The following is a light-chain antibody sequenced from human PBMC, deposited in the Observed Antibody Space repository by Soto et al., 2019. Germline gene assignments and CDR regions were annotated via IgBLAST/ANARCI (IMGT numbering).Light chain of an antibody. J-gene: IGLJ2*01. Sequence: QSALTQPASVSGSPGQSITISCTGTSSDMGGYDYVSWYQQHPGKAPKLVIYAVSNRPSGVSNRFSGSKSGNTASLTISGLQAEDEADYYCNSYTSITTLGVFGGGTKVTVL. CDR2: AVS. CDR3: NSYTSITTLGV. CDR1: SSDMGGYDY. V-gene: IGLV2-14*01.